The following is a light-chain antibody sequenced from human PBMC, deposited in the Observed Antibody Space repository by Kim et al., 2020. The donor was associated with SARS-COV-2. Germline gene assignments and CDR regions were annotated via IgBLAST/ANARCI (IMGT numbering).Light chain of an antibody. Sequence: SLGHRVTITCRASQSISSYLNWFQQKPGKAPKLLIYAASSLQSGVPSRFSGSGSGTDFTLTISSLQPEDSATYYCQQSFSSPPYTFGQGTKVEIK. CDR3: QQSFSSPPYT. J-gene: IGKJ2*01. CDR1: QSISSY. CDR2: AAS. V-gene: IGKV1-39*01.